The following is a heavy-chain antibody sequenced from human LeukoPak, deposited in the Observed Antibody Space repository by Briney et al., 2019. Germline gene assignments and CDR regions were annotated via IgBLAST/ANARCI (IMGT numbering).Heavy chain of an antibody. CDR2: IYYSGST. V-gene: IGHV4-59*01. CDR1: SGSISSYY. J-gene: IGHJ4*02. D-gene: IGHD3-22*01. CDR3: ARALGSSGSPGY. Sequence: PSETLSLTCTVSSGSISSYYWNWIRQPPGKGLEWIGYIYYSGSTSYNPSLKSRVTISVDTSENQFSLNLSPVTAADTAVYYCARALGSSGSPGYWGQGTLVTVSS.